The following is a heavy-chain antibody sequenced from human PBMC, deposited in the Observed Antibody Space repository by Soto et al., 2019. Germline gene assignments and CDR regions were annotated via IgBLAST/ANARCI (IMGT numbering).Heavy chain of an antibody. CDR2: MNPNSGNT. D-gene: IGHD7-27*01. CDR3: ARGPRNWGVDY. CDR1: GYTFTSYD. Sequence: QVQLVQSGAEVRKPGASVKVSCKAAGYTFTSYDINWMRRATGQGFEWMGWMNPNSGNTGYAQKFQGRVSMTRDTAISTAYRELSSLRSEDTAVYYRARGPRNWGVDYWGKGTLVTVSS. J-gene: IGHJ4*02. V-gene: IGHV1-8*01.